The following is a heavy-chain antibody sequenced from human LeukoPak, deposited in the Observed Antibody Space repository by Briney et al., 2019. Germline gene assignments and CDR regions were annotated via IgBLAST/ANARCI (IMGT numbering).Heavy chain of an antibody. J-gene: IGHJ3*02. CDR3: AARFRDGLDI. CDR1: GFPFSSSW. CDR2: IGGDGGST. Sequence: GGSLRLSCAASGFPFSSSWVHWVRQAPGKGLVWVSRIGGDGGSTEYADSVKGRFAISRDNAKNTLYLQMNSLRAEDTAVYYCAARFRDGLDIWGQGTMVTVSS. V-gene: IGHV3-74*01.